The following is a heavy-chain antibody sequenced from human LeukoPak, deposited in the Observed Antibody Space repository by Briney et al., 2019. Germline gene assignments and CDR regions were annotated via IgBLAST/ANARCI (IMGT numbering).Heavy chain of an antibody. V-gene: IGHV4-4*07. CDR2: IYTSGST. D-gene: IGHD2-2*01. CDR1: GGSISSYY. Sequence: AETLSLTCTVSGGSISSYYWSWIRQPAGMGLVWIGRIYTSGSTNYNPSLKSRVTMPVDTSKKQFSLKLSSVTAADTAVYYCASARTTAFMDVWGKGTTVTVSS. J-gene: IGHJ6*04. CDR3: ASARTTAFMDV.